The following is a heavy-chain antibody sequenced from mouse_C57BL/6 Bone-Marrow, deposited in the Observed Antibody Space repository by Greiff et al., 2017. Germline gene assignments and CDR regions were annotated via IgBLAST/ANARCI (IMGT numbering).Heavy chain of an antibody. J-gene: IGHJ3*01. Sequence: LVESGPELVKPGASVKISCKASGYAFSSSWMNWVKQRPGKGLEWIGRIYPGDGDTNYNGKFKGKATLTADKSSSTAYMQLSSLTSEDSAVYFCARSLITTVVEGFAYWGQGTLVTVSA. CDR3: ARSLITTVVEGFAY. D-gene: IGHD1-1*01. V-gene: IGHV1-82*01. CDR2: IYPGDGDT. CDR1: GYAFSSSW.